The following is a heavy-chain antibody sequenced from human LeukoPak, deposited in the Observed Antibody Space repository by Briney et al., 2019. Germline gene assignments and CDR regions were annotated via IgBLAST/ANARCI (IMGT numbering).Heavy chain of an antibody. J-gene: IGHJ6*04. Sequence: GGSLRLSCAASGFTFSSYAMSWVRQAPGKGLEWVSAISGSGGSTYYADSVKGRFTISRDNSKNTLYLQMNSLRAEDTAVYYCVRYCSSTSCSPYGMDVWDKGTTVTVSS. CDR3: VRYCSSTSCSPYGMDV. V-gene: IGHV3-23*01. CDR2: ISGSGGST. CDR1: GFTFSSYA. D-gene: IGHD2-2*01.